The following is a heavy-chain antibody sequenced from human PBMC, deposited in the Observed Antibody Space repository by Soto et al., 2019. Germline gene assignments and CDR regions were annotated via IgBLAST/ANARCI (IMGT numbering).Heavy chain of an antibody. CDR2: VYYSGST. J-gene: IGHJ6*02. CDR3: ARDYRAPCAGAIDV. D-gene: IGHD2-21*01. Sequence: TLSLTCTVSGGSISSGDYHWSWIRQPPGKGLEWIGAVYYSGSTYYNPSLKSRITISVDTSKNQFSLKLTSVTAADTAVYYCARDYRAPCAGAIDVCGEGTKVTV. V-gene: IGHV4-30-4*01. CDR1: GGSISSGDYH.